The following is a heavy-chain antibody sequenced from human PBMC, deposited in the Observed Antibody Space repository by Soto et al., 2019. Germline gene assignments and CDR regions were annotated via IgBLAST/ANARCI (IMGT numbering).Heavy chain of an antibody. CDR1: GLTFSSYG. V-gene: IGHV3-30*18. Sequence: GGSLRLSCAASGLTFSSYGMHWVRQAPGKGLEWVAVISYDGSNKYYADSVKGRFTISRDNSKNTLYLQMNSLRAEDTAVYYCAKTLTTLSPYYYYYMDVWGKGTTVTVSS. J-gene: IGHJ6*03. D-gene: IGHD1-1*01. CDR2: ISYDGSNK. CDR3: AKTLTTLSPYYYYYMDV.